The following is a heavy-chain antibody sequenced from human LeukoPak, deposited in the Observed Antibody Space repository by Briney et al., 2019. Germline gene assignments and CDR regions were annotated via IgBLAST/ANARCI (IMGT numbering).Heavy chain of an antibody. J-gene: IGHJ4*02. CDR3: ARHVRSGYNFLDY. V-gene: IGHV4-59*08. Sequence: SETLSLTCTVSGVSMSNYYWSWIRQPPGKGLEWIGYIYFSGSSTYNPSFKSRVTMSVDTSKNQFSLKLSSVTAADTAVYYCARHVRSGYNFLDYWGQGNLVTVSS. CDR1: GVSMSNYY. CDR2: IYFSGSS. D-gene: IGHD5-24*01.